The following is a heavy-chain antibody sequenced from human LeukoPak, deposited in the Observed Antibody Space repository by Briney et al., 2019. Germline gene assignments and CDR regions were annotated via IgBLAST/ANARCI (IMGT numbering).Heavy chain of an antibody. CDR2: IYYSGST. J-gene: IGHJ3*02. V-gene: IGHV4-59*01. Sequence: SGTLSLTCTVSGGSISSYYWSWIRQPPGKGLEWIGYIYYSGSTNYNPSLKSRVTISVDTSKNQFSLKLSSVTAADTAVYYCASNVLLTADDAFDIWGQGTMVTVSS. CDR1: GGSISSYY. D-gene: IGHD3-10*01. CDR3: ASNVLLTADDAFDI.